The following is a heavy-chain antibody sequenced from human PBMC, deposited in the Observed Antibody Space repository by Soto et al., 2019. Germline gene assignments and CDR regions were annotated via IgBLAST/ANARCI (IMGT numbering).Heavy chain of an antibody. CDR2: MNPNSGNT. Sequence: GASVKVSCKASGYTFTSYDINWVRQATGQGLEWMGWMNPNSGNTGYAQKFQGRVTMTRNTSISTSYMELISLRSEDTAVYYCARVLYYYGSVSYYQTYGMDVWGQGTTVTVSS. CDR3: ARVLYYYGSVSYYQTYGMDV. J-gene: IGHJ6*02. D-gene: IGHD3-10*01. CDR1: GYTFTSYD. V-gene: IGHV1-8*01.